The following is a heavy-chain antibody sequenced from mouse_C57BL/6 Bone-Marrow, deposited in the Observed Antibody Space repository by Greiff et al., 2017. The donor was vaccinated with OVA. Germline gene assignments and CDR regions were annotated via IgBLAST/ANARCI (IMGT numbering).Heavy chain of an antibody. J-gene: IGHJ4*01. CDR3: ALYGSTSYAMDY. V-gene: IGHV3-6*01. CDR2: ISYDGSN. D-gene: IGHD1-1*01. CDR1: GYSITSGYY. Sequence: EVQLQQSGPGLVKPSQSLSLTCSVTGYSITSGYYWNWIRQFPGNKLEWMGYISYDGSNNYNPSLKNRISITRDTSKNQFFLKLNSVTTEDTATYYCALYGSTSYAMDYWGQGTSVTVSS.